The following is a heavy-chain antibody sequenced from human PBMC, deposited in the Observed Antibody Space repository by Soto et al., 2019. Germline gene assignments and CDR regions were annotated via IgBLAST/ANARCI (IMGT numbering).Heavy chain of an antibody. V-gene: IGHV3-30*18. D-gene: IGHD3-9*01. Sequence: QVQLVESGGGVVQPGRSLRLSCAASGFTFSSYGMHWVRQASGKGLEWVAVISYSGSNKYYADSVKGRFTISRDNSKNTLYLQMNNLRAEDTAVYYCAKDRRYFDWLSEEVSSYFDYWGQGTLVTVSS. CDR3: AKDRRYFDWLSEEVSSYFDY. CDR2: ISYSGSNK. J-gene: IGHJ4*02. CDR1: GFTFSSYG.